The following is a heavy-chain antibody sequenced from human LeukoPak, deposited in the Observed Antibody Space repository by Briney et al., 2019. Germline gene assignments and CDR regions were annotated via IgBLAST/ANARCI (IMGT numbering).Heavy chain of an antibody. CDR3: ASDYYDSSGYYSLDY. CDR2: ISSSGSTI. D-gene: IGHD3-22*01. V-gene: IGHV3-11*04. Sequence: GGSLRLSCAASGFTFSDYYMSWIRQAPGKGLEWGSYISSSGSTIYYADSVKGRFTISRDNAKNSLYLQMNSLRAEDTAVYYCASDYYDSSGYYSLDYWGQGTLVTVSS. J-gene: IGHJ4*02. CDR1: GFTFSDYY.